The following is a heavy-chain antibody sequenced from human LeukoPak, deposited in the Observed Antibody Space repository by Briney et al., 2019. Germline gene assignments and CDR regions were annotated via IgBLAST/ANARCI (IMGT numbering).Heavy chain of an antibody. CDR2: INPNSGGT. CDR1: GYTFTGYY. Sequence: ASVKVSCKASGYTFTGYYMHWVRQAPGQGLEWMGWINPNSGGTNYAQKFQGRVTMTRDTSISTAYMELSRLRSDDTAVYYCARDRGITMVRGVIHWYFDLWGRGTLVSVSS. D-gene: IGHD3-10*01. CDR3: ARDRGITMVRGVIHWYFDL. J-gene: IGHJ2*01. V-gene: IGHV1-2*02.